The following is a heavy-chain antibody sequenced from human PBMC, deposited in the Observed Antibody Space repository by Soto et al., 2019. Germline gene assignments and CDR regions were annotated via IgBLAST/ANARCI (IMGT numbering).Heavy chain of an antibody. D-gene: IGHD2-15*01. CDR2: IIPILGIA. V-gene: IGHV1-69*02. J-gene: IGHJ4*02. CDR1: GGTFSSYT. CDR3: ARREPSLCSGGSCYSGDPFDY. Sequence: SVKVSCKASGGTFSSYTISWVRQAPGQGLEWMGRIIPILGIANYAQKFQGRVTITADKSTSTAYMELSSLRSEDTAVYYCARREPSLCSGGSCYSGDPFDYWGQGTLVTVSS.